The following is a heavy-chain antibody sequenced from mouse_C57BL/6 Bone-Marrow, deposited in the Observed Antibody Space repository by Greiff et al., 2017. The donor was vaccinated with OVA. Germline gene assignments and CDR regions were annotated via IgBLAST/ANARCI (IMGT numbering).Heavy chain of an antibody. CDR3: ARRGVLRTTYFDV. V-gene: IGHV5-17*01. J-gene: IGHJ1*03. Sequence: EVQVVESGGGLVKPGGSLKLSCAASGFTFSDYGMHWVRQAPEKGLEWVAYISSGSSTIYYADTVKGRFTISRDNAKNTLFLQMTSLRSEDTAKYYGARRGVLRTTYFDVWGTGTTVTVSS. D-gene: IGHD1-1*01. CDR2: ISSGSSTI. CDR1: GFTFSDYG.